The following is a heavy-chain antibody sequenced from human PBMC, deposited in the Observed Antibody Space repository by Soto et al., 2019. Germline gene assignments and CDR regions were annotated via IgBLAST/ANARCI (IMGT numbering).Heavy chain of an antibody. CDR1: GFSFGDYA. J-gene: IGHJ3*02. CDR3: SRSVLLWFGDHDAFDI. V-gene: IGHV3-49*03. CDR2: IRSKAYGGTT. Sequence: GGSLRLSCTASGFSFGDYAMSWFRQAPGKGLEWVGFIRSKAYGGTTEYAASVKGRFTISRDDSKRIAYLQMNSLKTEDTAVYYCSRSVLLWFGDHDAFDIWGPGTMVTVSS. D-gene: IGHD3-10*01.